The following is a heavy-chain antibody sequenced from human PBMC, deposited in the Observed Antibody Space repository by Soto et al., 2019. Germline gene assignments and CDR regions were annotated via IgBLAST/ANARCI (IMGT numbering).Heavy chain of an antibody. CDR2: IYYSGST. V-gene: IGHV4-59*12. J-gene: IGHJ4*02. Sequence: SETLSLTCTVSGGSISSYYWTWIRQPPGKGLEYIGYIYYSGSTNYNPSLKSRVTISVDTSKDQFSLKLSSVTAADTAVYYCATDGELRRFDYWGQGTLVTVSS. CDR1: GGSISSYY. CDR3: ATDGELRRFDY. D-gene: IGHD1-7*01.